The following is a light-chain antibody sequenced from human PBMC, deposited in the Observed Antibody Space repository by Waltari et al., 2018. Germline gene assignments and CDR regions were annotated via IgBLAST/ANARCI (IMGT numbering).Light chain of an antibody. J-gene: IGKJ1*01. CDR3: QQYNNWPLT. CDR1: QSVSSD. Sequence: EIVMTQSPATLSVSPGERATLSCRGSQSVSSDLAWYQQTSGQAPRLLIYAASNRATGIPARFQGSGSGTEFTLTISSLQSGDSAVYYCQQYNNWPLTFGQGTKVEIK. CDR2: AAS. V-gene: IGKV3-15*01.